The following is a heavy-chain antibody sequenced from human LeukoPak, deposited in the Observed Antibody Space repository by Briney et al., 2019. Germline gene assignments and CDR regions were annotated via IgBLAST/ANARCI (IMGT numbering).Heavy chain of an antibody. Sequence: GGTLRLSCAASGFTFSSYGMSWVRQAPGKGLEWVSVIYSGGSTYYADSVKGRFTISRDNSKNTLYLQMNSLRAEDTAVYYCAKDLSKELLYRRGKYYFDYWGQGTLATVSS. CDR1: GFTFSSYG. CDR2: IYSGGST. D-gene: IGHD3-3*01. CDR3: AKDLSKELLYRRGKYYFDY. J-gene: IGHJ4*02. V-gene: IGHV3-66*02.